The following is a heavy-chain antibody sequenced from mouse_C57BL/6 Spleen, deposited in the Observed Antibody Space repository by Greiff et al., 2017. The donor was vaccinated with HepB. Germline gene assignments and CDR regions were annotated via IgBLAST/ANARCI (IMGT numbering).Heavy chain of an antibody. V-gene: IGHV1-42*01. CDR3: ARSRPYDSFDY. D-gene: IGHD2-4*01. J-gene: IGHJ2*01. CDR1: GYSFTGYY. Sequence: DVQLQESGPELVKPGASVKISCKASGYSFTGYYMNWVKQSPEKSLEWIGEINPSTGGTTYNQKFKAKATLTVDKSSSTAYMQLKSLTSEDSAVYYCARSRPYDSFDYWGQGTTLTVSS. CDR2: INPSTGGT.